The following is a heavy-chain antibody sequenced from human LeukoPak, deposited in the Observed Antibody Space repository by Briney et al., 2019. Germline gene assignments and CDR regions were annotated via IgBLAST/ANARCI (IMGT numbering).Heavy chain of an antibody. CDR3: ARSAENCNNGVCFTDYYVDV. CDR1: GYTFTGYY. Sequence: ASVKVSCKASGYTFTGYYMHWVRQAPGQGLEWMGRINPNSGDTNYAQNFQGRVTMTRDTSITTAYMELSSLTSDDTAVYFCARSAENCNNGVCFTDYYVDVWGKGTTVTVSS. CDR2: INPNSGDT. D-gene: IGHD2-8*01. J-gene: IGHJ6*03. V-gene: IGHV1-2*06.